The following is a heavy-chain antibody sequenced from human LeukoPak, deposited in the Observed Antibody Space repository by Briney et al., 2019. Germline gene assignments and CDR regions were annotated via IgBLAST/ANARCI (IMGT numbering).Heavy chain of an antibody. J-gene: IGHJ5*02. Sequence: SETLSPTCTVSGGSISSYYWSWIRQPAGKGLEWIGRIYTSGSTNYNPSLKSRVTISVDKSKNQFSLKLSSVTAADTAVYYCARDGGIAAAGNWFDPWGQGTLVTVSS. CDR2: IYTSGST. D-gene: IGHD6-13*01. CDR1: GGSISSYY. CDR3: ARDGGIAAAGNWFDP. V-gene: IGHV4-4*07.